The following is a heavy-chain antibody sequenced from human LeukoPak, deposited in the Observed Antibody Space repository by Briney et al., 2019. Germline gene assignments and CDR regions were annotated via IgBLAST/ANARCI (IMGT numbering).Heavy chain of an antibody. J-gene: IGHJ3*02. CDR3: AKSIVGATGDAFDI. D-gene: IGHD1-26*01. CDR1: GFTFSNYG. V-gene: IGHV3-30*18. CDR2: ISFDGSNK. Sequence: GGSLRLSCSASGFTFSNYGMHWVPQAPGKGLEWVAVISFDGSNKYYADSVKGRFTISRDNSKNTLYLQMNSLRAEDTAVYYCAKSIVGATGDAFDIWGQGTMVTVSS.